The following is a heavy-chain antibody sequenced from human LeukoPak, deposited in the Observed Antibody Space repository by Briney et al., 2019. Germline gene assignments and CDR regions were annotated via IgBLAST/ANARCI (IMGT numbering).Heavy chain of an antibody. D-gene: IGHD6-19*01. Sequence: ASVKVSCKASGYTFTSYAMNWVRQAPGQGLEWTGWINTNTGNPTYAQGFTGRFVFSLDTSVSTAYLQISSLKAEDTAVYYCARVLAVAEIYWFDPWGQGTLVTVSS. CDR2: INTNTGNP. J-gene: IGHJ5*02. CDR1: GYTFTSYA. CDR3: ARVLAVAEIYWFDP. V-gene: IGHV7-4-1*02.